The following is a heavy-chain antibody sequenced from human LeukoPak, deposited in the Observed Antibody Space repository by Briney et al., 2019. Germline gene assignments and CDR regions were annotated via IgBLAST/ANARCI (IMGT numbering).Heavy chain of an antibody. CDR3: ARELYYDILTGYFPYGMDV. Sequence: GGSLRLSCAAPGFTSSSYSMDSVRRAPGKGLGWVSSIRSSSSYINYADSVKGRFTISRDNAKNSLYLQMNSLRAEDTAVYYCARELYYDILTGYFPYGMDVWGQGTTVTVSS. D-gene: IGHD3-9*01. CDR1: GFTSSSYS. J-gene: IGHJ6*02. V-gene: IGHV3-21*01. CDR2: IRSSSSYI.